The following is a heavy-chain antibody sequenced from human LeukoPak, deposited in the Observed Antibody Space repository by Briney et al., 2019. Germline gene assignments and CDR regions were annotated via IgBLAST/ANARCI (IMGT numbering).Heavy chain of an antibody. CDR2: ISWNSGSI. CDR1: GINFDDYS. D-gene: IGHD3-22*01. CDR3: AKAGYYYDSSGYYLDY. Sequence: SLRLFFSTSGINFDDYSNHWGRQAPGKGLEWVSGISWNSGSIGYADSVKGRFTISRDNAKNSLYLQMNSLRAEDMALYYCAKAGYYYDSSGYYLDYWGQGTLVTVSS. V-gene: IGHV3-9*03. J-gene: IGHJ4*02.